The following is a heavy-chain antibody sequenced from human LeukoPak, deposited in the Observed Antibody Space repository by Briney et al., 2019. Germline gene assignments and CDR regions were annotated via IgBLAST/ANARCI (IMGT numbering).Heavy chain of an antibody. D-gene: IGHD6-6*01. J-gene: IGHJ4*02. V-gene: IGHV4-59*08. CDR1: GGSISSLY. CDR2: IYYTGST. CDR3: ARHNAYSSSPPFDY. Sequence: SSETLSLTCSVSGGSISSLYWSWIRQPPGKGLEWIGYIYYTGSTNYNPSLKSRVTMFVDMSKIQFSVRLSSVTAEDTAVYYCARHNAYSSSPPFDYWGQGTLVTVSS.